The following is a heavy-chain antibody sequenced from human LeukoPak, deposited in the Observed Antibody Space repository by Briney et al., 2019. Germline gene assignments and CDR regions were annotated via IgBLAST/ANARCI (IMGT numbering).Heavy chain of an antibody. D-gene: IGHD1-26*01. J-gene: IGHJ6*03. CDR1: GFTFSGYW. Sequence: GGSLRLSCAASGFTFSGYWMSWVRQAPGKGLEWVANIKQDGSEKYYVDSVKGRFTISRDNAKNSLYLQMNSLRAEDTAVYYCARVGGSYSGRYYYYMDVWGKGTTVTVSS. V-gene: IGHV3-7*01. CDR2: IKQDGSEK. CDR3: ARVGGSYSGRYYYYMDV.